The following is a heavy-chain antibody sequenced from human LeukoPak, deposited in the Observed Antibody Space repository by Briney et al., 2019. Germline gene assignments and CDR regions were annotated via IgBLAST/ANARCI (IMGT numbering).Heavy chain of an antibody. CDR2: VYNSGGT. J-gene: IGHJ4*02. CDR1: GGSISNYY. D-gene: IGHD6-19*01. Sequence: TSETLSLTCTVSGGSISNYYWSWIRQSPGKGLEWIGYVYNSGGTNYNPSLKSRVAISLDTSKNQFSLKLRSVTAADTAVYYCAREGDPQWLVPVYRGQGILVAVSS. V-gene: IGHV4-59*01. CDR3: AREGDPQWLVPVY.